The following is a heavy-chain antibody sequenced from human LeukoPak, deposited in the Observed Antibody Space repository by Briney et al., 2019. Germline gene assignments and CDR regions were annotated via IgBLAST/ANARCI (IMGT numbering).Heavy chain of an antibody. D-gene: IGHD2-2*01. CDR3: AKLDDDIVVVPAALFDY. V-gene: IGHV1-2*02. CDR2: INPYSGVT. J-gene: IGHJ4*02. CDR1: GYTFTGYY. Sequence: ASVKVSCKASGYTFTGYYMHWVRQAPGQGLEWMGWINPYSGVTNYAQKFQGRVTMTRDTSISTAYMELSRLRSDDTAVYYCAKLDDDIVVVPAALFDYWGQGTLVTVSS.